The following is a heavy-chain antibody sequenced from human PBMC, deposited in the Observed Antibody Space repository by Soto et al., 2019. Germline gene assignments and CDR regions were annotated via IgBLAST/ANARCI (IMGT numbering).Heavy chain of an antibody. D-gene: IGHD6-19*01. Sequence: QGQLVQSGGGVVQPGRSLRLCCAASRFTFSSFTMHWVRQAPGKGLEWVALISYDDGTNKYYADSVKGRFTISRDNPKNTLYLQMNSLRPEDTAVYYCARSIAVAGTPEFDYWGQGTLVTVSS. CDR1: RFTFSSFT. J-gene: IGHJ4*02. CDR2: ISYDDGTNK. CDR3: ARSIAVAGTPEFDY. V-gene: IGHV3-30-3*01.